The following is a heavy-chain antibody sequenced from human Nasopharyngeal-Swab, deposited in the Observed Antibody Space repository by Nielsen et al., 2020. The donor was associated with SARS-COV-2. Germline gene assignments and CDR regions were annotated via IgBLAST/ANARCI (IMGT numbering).Heavy chain of an antibody. CDR3: ARGLISHCGGDCYSGWFDP. CDR2: MNPNSGNT. Sequence: ASVKVSCKASGYTFTSYDINWVRQATGQGLEWMGWMNPNSGNTGYAQKFRGRVTMTRNTSISTAYMELSSLRSEDTAVYYCARGLISHCGGDCYSGWFDPWGQGTLVTVSS. V-gene: IGHV1-8*01. D-gene: IGHD2-21*02. CDR1: GYTFTSYD. J-gene: IGHJ5*02.